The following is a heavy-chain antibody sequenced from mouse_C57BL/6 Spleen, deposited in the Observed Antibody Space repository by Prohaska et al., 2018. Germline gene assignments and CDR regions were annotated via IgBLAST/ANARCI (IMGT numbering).Heavy chain of an antibody. D-gene: IGHD2-4*01. V-gene: IGHV4-1*01. Sequence: EVKLLQSGGGLVQPGGSLKLSCAASGIDFSRYWTSWVRRAPGKGLEWIGEINPDSSTINYAPSLKDKFIISRDNAKNTLYLQMSKVRSEDTALYYCARPEDYDWYFDVWGTGTTVTFSS. CDR3: ARPEDYDWYFDV. CDR2: INPDSSTI. CDR1: GIDFSRYW. J-gene: IGHJ1*03.